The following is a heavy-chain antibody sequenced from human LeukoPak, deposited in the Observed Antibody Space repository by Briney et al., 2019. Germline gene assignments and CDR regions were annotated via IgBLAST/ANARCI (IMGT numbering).Heavy chain of an antibody. CDR2: LYSGGST. CDR1: GFTVSSNY. V-gene: IGHV3-53*01. D-gene: IGHD2-15*01. Sequence: GGSLRLSCAAPGFTVSSNYMSCVRQAPGKGLEWVSVLYSGGSTYHADSVKARFTISRDNSKNTLFLQMNTLSAEDTAVYYCARLVGITYFDYWGQGTLVTVSS. CDR3: ARLVGITYFDY. J-gene: IGHJ4*02.